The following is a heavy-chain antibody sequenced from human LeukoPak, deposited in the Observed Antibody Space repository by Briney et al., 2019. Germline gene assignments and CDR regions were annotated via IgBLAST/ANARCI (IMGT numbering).Heavy chain of an antibody. V-gene: IGHV3-21*01. CDR2: ISSSSSYI. CDR3: SKVPTYFFDSSGFFFAHDY. J-gene: IGHJ4*02. CDR1: GFTFSSYS. D-gene: IGHD3-22*01. Sequence: GGSLRLSCAASGFTFSSYSMNWVRQAPGKGLEWVSSISSSSSYIYYADSVKGRFTISRDNAKNSLYLQMNSLRAEDTAVYYWSKVPTYFFDSSGFFFAHDYLGQGTLVTGFS.